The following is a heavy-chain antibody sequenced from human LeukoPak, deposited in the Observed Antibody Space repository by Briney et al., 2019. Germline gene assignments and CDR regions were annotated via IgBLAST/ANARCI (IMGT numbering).Heavy chain of an antibody. CDR2: ISGSGGST. Sequence: PGGSLRLSCAASGFTFSSYAMSWVRQAPGKGLEWVSAISGSGGSTYYADSVKGRFTISRDNSKNTLYLQMNSLRAEDTALYYCAKDGRKYSGYDSGWGYDYWGQGTLVNVSS. V-gene: IGHV3-23*01. CDR3: AKDGRKYSGYDSGWGYDY. D-gene: IGHD5-12*01. J-gene: IGHJ4*02. CDR1: GFTFSSYA.